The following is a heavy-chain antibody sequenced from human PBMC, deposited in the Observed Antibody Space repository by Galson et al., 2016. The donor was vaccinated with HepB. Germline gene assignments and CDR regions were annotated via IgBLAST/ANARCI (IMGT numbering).Heavy chain of an antibody. Sequence: SLRLSCAVSGFTFSNFPMSWVRQAPGQGLEWISAISGSGGTTYYADSVTGRFTISRDNSKDTLYLEMNSLRAGDTAIYYCAKDLTGGKSAWFFDYWGQGTQISVSS. V-gene: IGHV3-23*01. D-gene: IGHD3-9*01. CDR3: AKDLTGGKSAWFFDY. J-gene: IGHJ4*02. CDR1: GFTFSNFP. CDR2: ISGSGGTT.